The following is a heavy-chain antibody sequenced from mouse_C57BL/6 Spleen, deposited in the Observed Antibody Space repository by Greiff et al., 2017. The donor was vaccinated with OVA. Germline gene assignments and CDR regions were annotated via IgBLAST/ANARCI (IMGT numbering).Heavy chain of an antibody. Sequence: VQLQQPGAELVRPGSSVKLSCKASGYTFTSYWMHWVKPRPIQGLEWIGNIDPSDSETHYNQKFKDKATLTVDKSSSTAYMQLSSLTSEDSAVYYCARYYDYDEAYAMDYWGQGTSVTVSS. D-gene: IGHD2-4*01. CDR1: GYTFTSYW. CDR2: IDPSDSET. J-gene: IGHJ4*01. CDR3: ARYYDYDEAYAMDY. V-gene: IGHV1-52*01.